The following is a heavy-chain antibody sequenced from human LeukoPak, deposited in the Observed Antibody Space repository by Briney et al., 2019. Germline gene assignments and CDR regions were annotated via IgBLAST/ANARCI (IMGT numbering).Heavy chain of an antibody. CDR1: GGSISSSSYY. D-gene: IGHD6-19*01. V-gene: IGHV4-39*01. CDR3: ARPVGYSSGWYVYFDY. J-gene: IGHJ4*02. CDR2: IYYSGST. Sequence: SEILSLTCTVSGGSISSSSYYWGWIRQPPGKGLEWIGSIYYSGSTYYNPSLKSRVTISVDTSKNQFSLKLSSVTAADTAVYYCARPVGYSSGWYVYFDYWGQGTLVTVSS.